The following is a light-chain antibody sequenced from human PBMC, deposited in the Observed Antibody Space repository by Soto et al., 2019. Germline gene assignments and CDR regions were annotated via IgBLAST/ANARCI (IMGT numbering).Light chain of an antibody. J-gene: IGKJ3*01. CDR2: GAS. CDR3: QQYSHWPPGGFT. CDR1: QSVGSN. Sequence: EIVMTQSPATLSVSPGERATLSCRASQSVGSNLAWYQQKPGQAPGVLIFGASNRATGIPGRFSGSGSGTEFTLTISSLQSEDLAVYYCQQYSHWPPGGFTFGPGTKVDIK. V-gene: IGKV3-15*01.